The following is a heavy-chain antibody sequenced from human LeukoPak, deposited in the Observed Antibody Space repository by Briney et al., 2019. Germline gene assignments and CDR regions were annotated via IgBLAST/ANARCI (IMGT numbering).Heavy chain of an antibody. CDR1: GFTFSSYE. CDR2: ISSSGSTI. Sequence: PGGSLRLSCAASGFTFSSYEMNGVRQAPGRGLEWVSYISSSGSTIYYADSVKGRFTISRDNAKNSLYLQMNSLRAEDTAVYYCAQRSGSEYYYYGMDVWGKGTTVTVSS. CDR3: AQRSGSEYYYYGMDV. V-gene: IGHV3-48*03. J-gene: IGHJ6*04. D-gene: IGHD1-14*01.